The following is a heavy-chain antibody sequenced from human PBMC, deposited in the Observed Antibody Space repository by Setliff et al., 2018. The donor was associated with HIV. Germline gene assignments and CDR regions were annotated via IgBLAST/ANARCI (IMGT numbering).Heavy chain of an antibody. J-gene: IGHJ4*02. CDR2: ISSGGGT. D-gene: IGHD6-13*01. V-gene: IGHV3-23*01. CDR3: AKAPLTIVATGGEDC. CDR1: GFTFIDYA. Sequence: GGSLRLSCAASGFTFIDYALNWVRQAPGKGLEWVSSISSGGGTYYADFVKGRFTISRDNSKNTLYLQMNSLRAEDTAVYYCAKAPLTIVATGGEDCWGQGTLVTVSS.